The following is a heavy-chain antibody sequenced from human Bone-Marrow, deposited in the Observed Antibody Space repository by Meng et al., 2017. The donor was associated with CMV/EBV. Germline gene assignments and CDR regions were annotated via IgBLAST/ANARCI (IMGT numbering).Heavy chain of an antibody. D-gene: IGHD3-3*01. J-gene: IGHJ4*02. V-gene: IGHV4-34*01. CDR1: GGSFSGYY. Sequence: GSLRLSCAVYGGSFSGYYWCWIRQPPGKGLEWIGEINHSGSTNYNPSLKSRVTISVDTSKNQFSLKLSSVTAADTAVYYCARGDDFWSGYLSSLALDYWGQGTLVTVSS. CDR2: INHSGST. CDR3: ARGDDFWSGYLSSLALDY.